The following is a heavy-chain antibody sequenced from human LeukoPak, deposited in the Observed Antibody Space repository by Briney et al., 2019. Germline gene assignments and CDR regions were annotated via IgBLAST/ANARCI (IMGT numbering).Heavy chain of an antibody. V-gene: IGHV3-48*01. CDR1: GFTFSSYS. Sequence: GGSLRLSCAASGFTFSSYSMNWVRQAPGKGLEWVSCISSSSSTIYYADSVKGRFTISRDNAKNSLYLQMNSLRAEDTAVYYCAKYYYGSGSPNPPYYYYYYMDVWGKGTTVTVSS. CDR3: AKYYYGSGSPNPPYYYYYYMDV. CDR2: ISSSSSTI. J-gene: IGHJ6*03. D-gene: IGHD3-10*01.